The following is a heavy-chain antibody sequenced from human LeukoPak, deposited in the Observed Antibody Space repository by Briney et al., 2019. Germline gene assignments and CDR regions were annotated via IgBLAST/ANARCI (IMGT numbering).Heavy chain of an antibody. CDR2: IKSKTDGGTT. V-gene: IGHV3-15*01. J-gene: IGHJ4*02. D-gene: IGHD3-22*01. CDR3: TTGHYYDSSGPDY. Sequence: PGGSLRLSCAASGFTFSNAWMSWVRQAPGKGLEWVGRIKSKTDGGTTDYAAPVKGRFTISRDDSKNTLYLQMNRLKTEDTAVYYCTTGHYYDSSGPDYWGQGTLVTVSS. CDR1: GFTFSNAW.